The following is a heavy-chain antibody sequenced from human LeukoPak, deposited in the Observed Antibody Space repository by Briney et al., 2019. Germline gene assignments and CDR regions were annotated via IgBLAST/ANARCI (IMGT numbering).Heavy chain of an antibody. CDR2: ISSSGSTI. V-gene: IGHV3-48*03. Sequence: PAGSLRLSCAASGFTFSSYEMNWVRQAPGKGLEWVSYISSSGSTIYYADSVKGRFTISRDNAKNSLYLQMNSLRAEDTAVYYCARTDYYDSSGYYGRGYYYYYGMDVWGQGTTVTVSS. J-gene: IGHJ6*02. D-gene: IGHD3-22*01. CDR1: GFTFSSYE. CDR3: ARTDYYDSSGYYGRGYYYYYGMDV.